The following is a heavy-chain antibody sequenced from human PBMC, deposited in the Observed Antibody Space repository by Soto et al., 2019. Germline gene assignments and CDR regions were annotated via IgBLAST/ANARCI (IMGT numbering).Heavy chain of an antibody. CDR2: IYYSGST. CDR3: AMVRGVINYYYYGMDV. CDR1: GGSISSSSYY. Sequence: PSETLSLTCTVSGGSISSSSYYWGWIRQPPGKGLEWIGSIYYSGSTYYNPSLKSRVTISVDTSKNQFSLKLSSVTAADTALYYCAMVRGVINYYYYGMDVWGQGTTVTVSS. V-gene: IGHV4-39*01. D-gene: IGHD3-10*01. J-gene: IGHJ6*02.